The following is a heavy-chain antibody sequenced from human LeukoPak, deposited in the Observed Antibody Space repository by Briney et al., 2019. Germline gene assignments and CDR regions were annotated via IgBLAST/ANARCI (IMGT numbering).Heavy chain of an antibody. V-gene: IGHV1-24*01. Sequence: ASVKVSCKASGYTFTGYYMHWVRQAPGKGLEWMGGFDPEDGETIYAQKFQGRVTMTEDTSTDTAYMELSSLRSEDTAVYYCATAARTVGATTAAWFDPWGQGTLVTVSS. CDR3: ATAARTVGATTAAWFDP. D-gene: IGHD1-26*01. J-gene: IGHJ5*02. CDR2: FDPEDGET. CDR1: GYTFTGYY.